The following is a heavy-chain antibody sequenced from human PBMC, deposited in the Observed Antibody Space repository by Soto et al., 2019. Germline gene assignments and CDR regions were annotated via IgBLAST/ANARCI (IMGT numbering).Heavy chain of an antibody. J-gene: IGHJ4*02. CDR3: ARFCSSSLCYAAFDY. CDR2: INAGNGAT. V-gene: IGHV1-3*01. CDR1: GYTFTSFA. Sequence: QVQLVQSGAEVRKPGASVKISCKASGYTFTSFAINWVRQAPEQRLEWVGWINAGNGATTYSQNFQGRVTITRDTSANTASMELRSLRSEDTAVFYCARFCSSSLCYAAFDYWGQGTRVTVSS. D-gene: IGHD2-2*01.